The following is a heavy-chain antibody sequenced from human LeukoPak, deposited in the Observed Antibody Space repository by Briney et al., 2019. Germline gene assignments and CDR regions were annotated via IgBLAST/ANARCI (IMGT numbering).Heavy chain of an antibody. CDR3: ARGPRVESYSSGWYVNY. D-gene: IGHD6-19*01. V-gene: IGHV4-34*01. CDR2: INHSGST. J-gene: IGHJ4*02. CDR1: GGSFSGYY. Sequence: KPSETLSLTCAVYGGSFSGYYWSWIRQPPGKGLEWIGEINHSGSTNYNPPLKSRVTISVDTSKNQFSLNLTSVTAAGTAVYYCARGPRVESYSSGWYVNYWGQGTLVTVSS.